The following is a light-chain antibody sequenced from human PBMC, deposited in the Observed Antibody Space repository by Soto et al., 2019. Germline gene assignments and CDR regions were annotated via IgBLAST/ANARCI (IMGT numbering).Light chain of an antibody. J-gene: IGLJ2*01. CDR1: TGAVTSGHY. CDR2: STN. CDR3: LLYYGGAQPVV. V-gene: IGLV7-43*01. Sequence: QAVVTQEPSLTVSPGGTVTLTCASSTGAVTSGHYPNWFQQKPGQAPRALIYSTNKKHSWTPARASGSLLGGKAALTLSGVQPEDEAEYYCLLYYGGAQPVVFGGGTKLNVL.